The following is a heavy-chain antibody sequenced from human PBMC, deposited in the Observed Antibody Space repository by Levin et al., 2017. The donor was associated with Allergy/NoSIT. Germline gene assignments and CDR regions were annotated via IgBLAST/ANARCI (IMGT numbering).Heavy chain of an antibody. V-gene: IGHV4-39*07. CDR3: ASEPNRPYYYRYGLDV. CDR1: GGSISDENYY. Sequence: SQTLSLTCTVAGGSISDENYYWAWVRQPPGRGLEWVVSIYYDGSAYYNPSLKTRLTISVDTSKNQFSLRVNSVTAADTAVYYCASEPNRPYYYRYGLDVWGPGTTVTVSS. D-gene: IGHD2/OR15-2a*01. CDR2: IYYDGSA. J-gene: IGHJ6*02.